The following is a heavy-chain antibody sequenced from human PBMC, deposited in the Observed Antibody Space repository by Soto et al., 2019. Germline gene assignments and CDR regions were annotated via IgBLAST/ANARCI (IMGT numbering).Heavy chain of an antibody. CDR2: IIPLFNVA. J-gene: IGHJ3*02. Sequence: QVQLVQSGPEVKKPGSSVKVSCEASGGTFSNFAVNWVRQAPGQGLEWVGGIIPLFNVAKYAQKFEGRVTIVAYDSTSTSDLDLSSLRSDDTAVYYCSASVSYVLGYDYKDTEGLDIWGQGTRVTFSS. V-gene: IGHV1-69*01. CDR1: GGTFSNFA. CDR3: SASVSYVLGYDYKDTEGLDI. D-gene: IGHD4-4*01.